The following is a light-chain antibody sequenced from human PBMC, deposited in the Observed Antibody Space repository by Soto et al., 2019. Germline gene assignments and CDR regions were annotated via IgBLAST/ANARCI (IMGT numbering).Light chain of an antibody. CDR3: RQYNNWPPVT. V-gene: IGKV3-15*01. J-gene: IGKJ4*01. CDR1: QTVGSN. Sequence: EMVMTQSPSTLSVSPGERVTLSCRASQTVGSNLAWYQQKPGQAPKLLIYGASTRVTGIPPRFSGSGSGTEFTLTISSLLTADFAVYYCRQYNNWPPVTFGGGTKVEIK. CDR2: GAS.